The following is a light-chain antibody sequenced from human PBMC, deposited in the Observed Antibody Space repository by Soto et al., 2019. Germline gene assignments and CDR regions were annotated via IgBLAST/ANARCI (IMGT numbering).Light chain of an antibody. Sequence: EIVLTQSPATLSLSPGERATLSCRASQSVSSYLAWFQQKPGQAPRLLIYDASNMATGIPARFSGSGSGTDFTLTISSLEPADFAVYYGQQRSNWPPWSFGQGTKVDTK. J-gene: IGKJ1*01. CDR2: DAS. CDR1: QSVSSY. CDR3: QQRSNWPPWS. V-gene: IGKV3-11*01.